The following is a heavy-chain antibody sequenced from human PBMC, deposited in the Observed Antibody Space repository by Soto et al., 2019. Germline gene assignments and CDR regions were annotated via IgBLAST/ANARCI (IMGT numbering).Heavy chain of an antibody. Sequence: PGESLKISCKGSGYSFTSYWISWVRQMPGKGLEWMGRIDPSDSYTNYSPSFQGHVTISADKSISTAYLQWSSLKASDTAMYYCARDYGSGSYYIVYYYYYGMDVWGQGTTVTV. J-gene: IGHJ6*02. D-gene: IGHD3-10*01. CDR2: IDPSDSYT. V-gene: IGHV5-10-1*01. CDR1: GYSFTSYW. CDR3: ARDYGSGSYYIVYYYYYGMDV.